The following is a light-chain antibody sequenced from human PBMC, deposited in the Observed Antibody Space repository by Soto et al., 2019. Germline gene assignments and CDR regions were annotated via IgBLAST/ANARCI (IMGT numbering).Light chain of an antibody. V-gene: IGKV3-20*01. J-gene: IGKJ4*01. CDR1: QSVSSSY. CDR2: GAS. Sequence: EIVLTQSPGTLSLSPGERATLSCRASQSVSSSYLAWYQQKPGQAPRQLIYGASSRATGIPDRFSGSGSGTYFTLTITRLEPEDFEVYYCQHYRTSFGGGTRVEIK. CDR3: QHYRTS.